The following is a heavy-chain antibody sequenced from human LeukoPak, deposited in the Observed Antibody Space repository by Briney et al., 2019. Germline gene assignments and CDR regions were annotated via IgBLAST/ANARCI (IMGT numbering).Heavy chain of an antibody. J-gene: IGHJ4*02. CDR2: IWYDGTNK. CDR3: AKDIAVAGPIDY. V-gene: IGHV3-33*06. Sequence: GGSLRLSCAASGFTFNSYGIHWVRQAPGKGLEWVAVIWYDGTNKYYADSVKGRFTISRENSKNTLYLQMNSLRAEDTAVYYCAKDIAVAGPIDYWGQGTLVTVSS. D-gene: IGHD6-19*01. CDR1: GFTFNSYG.